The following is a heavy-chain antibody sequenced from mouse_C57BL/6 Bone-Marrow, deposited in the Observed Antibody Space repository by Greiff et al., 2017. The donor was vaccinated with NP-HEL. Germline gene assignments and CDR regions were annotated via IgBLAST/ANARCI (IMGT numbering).Heavy chain of an antibody. CDR2: IRYKANNHAT. CDR3: TRKVTTFDY. J-gene: IGHJ2*01. D-gene: IGHD2-2*01. Sequence: EVKLQESGGGLVQPGGSMKLSCAASGFTFSDAWMDWVRQSPEKGLEWVAEIRYKANNHATYYAESVKGRFTISRDDSKSSVYLQMNSLRAEDTGIYYCTRKVTTFDYWGQGTTLTVSS. V-gene: IGHV6-6*01. CDR1: GFTFSDAW.